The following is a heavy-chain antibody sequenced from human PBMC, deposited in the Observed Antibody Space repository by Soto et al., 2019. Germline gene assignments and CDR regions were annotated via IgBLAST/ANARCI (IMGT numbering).Heavy chain of an antibody. V-gene: IGHV1-69*13. Sequence: SVKVSCKASGGTFNRNTISWVRQAPGQGLEWMGGIIPIFGTANYAQKFQGRVTITADESTNTAYMELSSLRSEDTAVYYCARGGLGGLQAWFDPWGQGTLVTVSS. D-gene: IGHD4-4*01. CDR3: ARGGLGGLQAWFDP. J-gene: IGHJ5*02. CDR2: IIPIFGTA. CDR1: GGTFNRNT.